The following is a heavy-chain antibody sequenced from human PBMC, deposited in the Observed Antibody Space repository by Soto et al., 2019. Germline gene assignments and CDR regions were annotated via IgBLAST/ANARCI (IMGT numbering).Heavy chain of an antibody. CDR3: ARDRDWAFDY. Sequence: PGGSLRLSCAASGFTFSIYSMNWVRQAPGKGLEWVSYIFPGSSHIYYADSVKGRFTVSRDNAQNSLFLVINSLRAEDTAVYYCARDRDWAFDYWGQGTLVTVSS. J-gene: IGHJ4*02. CDR2: IFPGSSHI. V-gene: IGHV3-21*05. D-gene: IGHD3-9*01. CDR1: GFTFSIYS.